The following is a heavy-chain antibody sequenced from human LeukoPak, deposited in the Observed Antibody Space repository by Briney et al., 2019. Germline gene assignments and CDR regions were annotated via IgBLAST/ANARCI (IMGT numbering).Heavy chain of an antibody. J-gene: IGHJ4*02. CDR2: IYYSGST. CDR1: GGSISSSSYY. V-gene: IGHV4-39*01. CDR3: ARRGEYYDSSGYYQPRSYFDY. Sequence: SETLSLTCTVSGGSISSSSYYWGWIRQPPGKGLEWIGSIYYSGSTYYNPPLKSRVTISVDTSKNQFSLKLSSVTAADTAVYYCARRGEYYDSSGYYQPRSYFDYWGQGTLVTVSS. D-gene: IGHD3-22*01.